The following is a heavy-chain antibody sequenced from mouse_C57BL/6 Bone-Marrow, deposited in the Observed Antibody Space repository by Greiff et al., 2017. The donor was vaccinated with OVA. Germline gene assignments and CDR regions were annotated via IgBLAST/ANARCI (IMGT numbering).Heavy chain of an antibody. J-gene: IGHJ3*01. CDR3: ARGWLRVAY. CDR1: GFTFSSYA. CDR2: ISDGGSYT. Sequence: EVKLQESGGGLVKPGGSLKLSCAASGFTFSSYAMSWVRQTPEKRLEWVATISDGGSYTYYPDNVKGRFTISRDNAKNNLYLQMSHLKSEDTAMYYCARGWLRVAYWGQGTLVTVSA. D-gene: IGHD2-2*01. V-gene: IGHV5-4*03.